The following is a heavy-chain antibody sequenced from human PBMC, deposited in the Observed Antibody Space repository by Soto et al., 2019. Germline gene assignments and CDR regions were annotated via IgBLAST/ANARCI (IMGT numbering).Heavy chain of an antibody. V-gene: IGHV3-23*01. CDR2: ISGSGLST. CDR1: GFIFSSYA. Sequence: GGSLRLSCAASGFIFSSYAMTWVRQAPGKGPEWVSVISGSGLSTYYVDSVKGRFTISRDNSKNTLYLQMNSLRAEDTAVYYCAKDRVTTVTTRSFDYWGQGTLVTVSS. J-gene: IGHJ4*02. D-gene: IGHD4-4*01. CDR3: AKDRVTTVTTRSFDY.